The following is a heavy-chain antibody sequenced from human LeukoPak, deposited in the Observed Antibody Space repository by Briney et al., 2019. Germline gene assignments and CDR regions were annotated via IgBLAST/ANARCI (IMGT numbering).Heavy chain of an antibody. CDR1: GYTFTGYY. V-gene: IGHV1-46*01. J-gene: IGHJ4*02. CDR3: ARGYSSGFGN. CDR2: INPSRGST. Sequence: GASVKVSCKASGYTFTGYYMHWVRQAPGQGLEWIGIINPSRGSTSYAQKFQGRVTVTRDTSTSTVYMDLSSLGSEDTAVYYCARGYSSGFGNSGQGTLVTVSS. D-gene: IGHD6-19*01.